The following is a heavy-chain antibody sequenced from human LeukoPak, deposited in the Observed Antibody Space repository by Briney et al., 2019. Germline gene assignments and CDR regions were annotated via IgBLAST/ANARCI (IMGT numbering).Heavy chain of an antibody. CDR3: ARSYVVVVVAATHFDY. CDR1: GYTFTGYY. D-gene: IGHD2-15*01. CDR2: INPNSGGT. Sequence: GASVKVSCKASGYTFTGYYMHWVRQAPGQGLGWMGWINPNSGGTNYAQKFQGRVTMTRDTSISTAYMELSRLRSDDTAVYYCARSYVVVVVAATHFDYWGQGTLVTVSS. V-gene: IGHV1-2*02. J-gene: IGHJ4*02.